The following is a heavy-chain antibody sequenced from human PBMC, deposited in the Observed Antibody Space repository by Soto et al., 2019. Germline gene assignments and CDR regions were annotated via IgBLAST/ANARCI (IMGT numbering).Heavy chain of an antibody. CDR2: ILPMFGTV. CDR3: ATTSSRSIAVAGSGYYYGMDV. V-gene: IGHV1-69*01. Sequence: QLQLVQSGAEVKKPGSSVKVACQASGGTFSTYAISWMRQAPGQGLEWMGGILPMFGTVNYAQKVQGRVTIPADQSTSTAYVDLTSLRSEDTAVYYCATTSSRSIAVAGSGYYYGMDVWGQGTTVTVSS. CDR1: GGTFSTYA. D-gene: IGHD6-19*01. J-gene: IGHJ6*02.